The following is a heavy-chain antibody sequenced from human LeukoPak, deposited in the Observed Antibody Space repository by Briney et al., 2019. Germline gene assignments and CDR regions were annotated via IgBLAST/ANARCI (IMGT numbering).Heavy chain of an antibody. V-gene: IGHV4-34*01. CDR3: ARGRAWLKGYYFDY. CDR2: INHSGST. Sequence: KPSETLSLTCAVYGGSFSGYYWSWIRQPPGKGLEWIGEINHSGSTNYNPSLKSRVTISVDTSKNQFSLKLSSVTAAVTAVYYCARGRAWLKGYYFDYWGQGTLVTVSS. J-gene: IGHJ4*02. CDR1: GGSFSGYY. D-gene: IGHD3-22*01.